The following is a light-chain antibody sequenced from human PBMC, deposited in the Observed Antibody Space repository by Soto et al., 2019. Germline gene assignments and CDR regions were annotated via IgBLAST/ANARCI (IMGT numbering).Light chain of an antibody. J-gene: IGKJ1*01. CDR3: QKYNSALSWT. Sequence: DIQMTQSPSSLSASVGDRVTITCRASQGISNYLAWYQQKPGKVPKLLIYAASTLRSGVLSRFSGSGSGTDFTLTISSLQPEDVATYYCQKYNSALSWTFGQGTKVEIK. CDR2: AAS. V-gene: IGKV1-27*01. CDR1: QGISNY.